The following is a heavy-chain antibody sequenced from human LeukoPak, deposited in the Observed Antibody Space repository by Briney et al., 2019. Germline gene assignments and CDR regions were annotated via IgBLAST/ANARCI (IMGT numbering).Heavy chain of an antibody. V-gene: IGHV3-23*01. CDR2: ISGSGGST. CDR3: AKMPPIDYYDSSGYYYPGAFDI. Sequence: PGGSLRLSCAASGFTFDDYGMSWVRQAPGKGLEWVSAISGSGGSTYYADSVKGRFTISRDNSKNTLYLQMNSLRAEDTAVYYCAKMPPIDYYDSSGYYYPGAFDIWGQGTMVTVSS. CDR1: GFTFDDYG. J-gene: IGHJ3*02. D-gene: IGHD3-22*01.